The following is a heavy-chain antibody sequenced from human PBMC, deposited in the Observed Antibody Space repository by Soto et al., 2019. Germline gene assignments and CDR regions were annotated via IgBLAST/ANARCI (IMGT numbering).Heavy chain of an antibody. Sequence: SETLSLTCTVSGGSISSYYWSWIRQPPGKGLEWIGYIYYSGSTNYNPSLKSRVTISVDTSKNQFSLKLSSVTAADTAVYYCARAYCGGDCYYKPYYFDYWGQGTLVNVS. D-gene: IGHD2-21*02. CDR2: IYYSGST. V-gene: IGHV4-59*01. J-gene: IGHJ4*02. CDR1: GGSISSYY. CDR3: ARAYCGGDCYYKPYYFDY.